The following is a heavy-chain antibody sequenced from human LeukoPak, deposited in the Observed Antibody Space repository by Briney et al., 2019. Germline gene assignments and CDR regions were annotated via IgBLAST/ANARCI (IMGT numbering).Heavy chain of an antibody. V-gene: IGHV4-39*07. D-gene: IGHD3-10*01. CDR2: IYYSGST. CDR3: ARDLMVRARPFDI. CDR1: GGSINRSNYY. Sequence: SETLSLTCTVSGGSINRSNYYWGWVRQPPGKGLEWIGSIYYSGSTDYNPSLKSRVTISVDTSKNHFSLKLSSVTAADTAVYYCARDLMVRARPFDIWGQGTMVTVSS. J-gene: IGHJ3*02.